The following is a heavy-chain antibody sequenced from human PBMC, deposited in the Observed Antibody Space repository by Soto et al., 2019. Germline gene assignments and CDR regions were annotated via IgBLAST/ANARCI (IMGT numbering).Heavy chain of an antibody. V-gene: IGHV4-59*02. CDR3: ARGPGASGTYHYYFDY. D-gene: IGHD3-10*01. Sequence: SETLSLTCTVSGGSVSSYWWSWIRQPPGKGLEWIGYIYYTGSTNCNPSLKSRVTISLDASKSQFSLRLSSVTAADTAVYYCARGPGASGTYHYYFDYWGPGTLVTVSS. J-gene: IGHJ4*02. CDR1: GGSVSSYW. CDR2: IYYTGST.